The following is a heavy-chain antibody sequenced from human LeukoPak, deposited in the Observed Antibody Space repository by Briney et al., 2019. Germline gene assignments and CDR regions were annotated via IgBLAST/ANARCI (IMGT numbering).Heavy chain of an antibody. Sequence: SETLSLTCTVSGGSISSYYWSWIRQPAGKGLEWIGRIYTSGSTNYNPSLKSRVTMSVDTSKNQFSLKLSSVTAADTAVYYCAKRPRQLTKGYFDYWGQGTLVTVSS. J-gene: IGHJ4*02. CDR2: IYTSGST. CDR3: AKRPRQLTKGYFDY. V-gene: IGHV4-4*07. CDR1: GGSISSYY. D-gene: IGHD6-6*01.